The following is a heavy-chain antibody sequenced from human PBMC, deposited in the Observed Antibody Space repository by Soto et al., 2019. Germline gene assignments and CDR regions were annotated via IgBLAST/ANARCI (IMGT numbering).Heavy chain of an antibody. D-gene: IGHD3-16*01. CDR3: ARDDYGGGIPFDI. V-gene: IGHV3-23*01. CDR1: GFTFSSYA. J-gene: IGHJ3*02. CDR2: ISGSGGGT. Sequence: GGSLRLSCAASGFTFSSYAMSWVRQAPGKGLEWVSAISGSGGGTYYADSMKGRFTISRDNSKSTLYLQMNSLRAEDTAVYYCARDDYGGGIPFDIWGQGTMVTVSS.